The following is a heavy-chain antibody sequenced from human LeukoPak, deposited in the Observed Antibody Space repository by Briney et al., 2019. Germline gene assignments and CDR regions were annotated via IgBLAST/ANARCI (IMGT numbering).Heavy chain of an antibody. D-gene: IGHD2-21*02. J-gene: IGHJ4*02. Sequence: PSETLSLTCTVSGGSISSFSYYWGWIRQPPGRGLEWIGTIYYSGSTYYNPSLKSRVTISTDTSKNQFSLNLRSVTAADTAVYYCARVRGDSSYSFDYWGQGTLVTVSS. CDR3: ARVRGDSSYSFDY. V-gene: IGHV4-39*07. CDR1: GGSISSFSYY. CDR2: IYYSGST.